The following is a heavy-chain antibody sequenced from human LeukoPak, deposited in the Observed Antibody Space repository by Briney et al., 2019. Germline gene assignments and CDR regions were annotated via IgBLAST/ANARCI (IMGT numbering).Heavy chain of an antibody. Sequence: GGSLRLSCAASGFTFSSYSMNWVRQAPGKGLVWDSSISSSSSYIYYADSVKGRFTISRDNAKNSLYLQMNSLRAEDTAVYYCARARGSGSPNWFDPWGQGTLVTVSS. D-gene: IGHD3-10*01. CDR3: ARARGSGSPNWFDP. J-gene: IGHJ5*02. V-gene: IGHV3-21*01. CDR2: ISSSSSYI. CDR1: GFTFSSYS.